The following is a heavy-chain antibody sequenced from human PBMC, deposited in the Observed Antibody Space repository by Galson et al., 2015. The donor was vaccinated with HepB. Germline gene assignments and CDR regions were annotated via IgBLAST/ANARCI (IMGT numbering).Heavy chain of an antibody. CDR3: ARLGDLSGYSSL. J-gene: IGHJ4*02. CDR1: GFTFSGSA. Sequence: LRPSCAASGFTFSGSAIHWVRQASGKGLEWVGRIRSRASGHATAYDASLKGRFTISRDDSKNTAYLHMNSLKTEDTAVYYCARLGDLSGYSSLWGQGTLVTVSS. D-gene: IGHD2-15*01. V-gene: IGHV3-73*01. CDR2: IRSRASGHAT.